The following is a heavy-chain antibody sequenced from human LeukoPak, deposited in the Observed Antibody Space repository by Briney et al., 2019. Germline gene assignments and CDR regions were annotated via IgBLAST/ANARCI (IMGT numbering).Heavy chain of an antibody. Sequence: SETLSLTCTVSGGSISSYYWNWIRQPPGKGLEWIGYISYSGSTRYNPSLKSRVTISVDTSKNQFSLKLSSVTAADTAVYYCARGAIQPDYWGQGTLVTVSS. CDR2: ISYSGST. V-gene: IGHV4-59*01. CDR3: ARGAIQPDY. J-gene: IGHJ4*02. D-gene: IGHD5-18*01. CDR1: GGSISSYY.